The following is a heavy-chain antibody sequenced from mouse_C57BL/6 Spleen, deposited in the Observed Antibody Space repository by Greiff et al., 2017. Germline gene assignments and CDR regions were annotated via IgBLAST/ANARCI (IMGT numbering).Heavy chain of an antibody. Sequence: VQLQQSGAELVMPGASVKLSCKASGYTFTSYWMHWVKQRPGQGLEWIGEIDPSDSYTNYNQKFKGKSTLTVDKSSSTAYMQLSSLTSEDSAVXYCARGGRNYAMDYWGQGTSVTVSS. J-gene: IGHJ4*01. CDR1: GYTFTSYW. CDR3: ARGGRNYAMDY. V-gene: IGHV1-69*01. D-gene: IGHD3-3*01. CDR2: IDPSDSYT.